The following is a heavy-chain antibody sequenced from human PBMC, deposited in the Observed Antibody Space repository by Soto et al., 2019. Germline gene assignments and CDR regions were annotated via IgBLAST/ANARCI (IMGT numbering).Heavy chain of an antibody. CDR2: IKNNTDAGET. J-gene: IGHJ6*02. V-gene: IGHV3-15*01. CDR1: GFTVSNSW. D-gene: IGHD6-13*01. Sequence: GGSLKLSCAASGFTVSNSWMHWVRQAPGKGLEWFGSIKNNTDAGETEYAANVKCRFTISRDNTKNTLQLQINRTKTEAISVYYCTTDPAGSSTWFALSAQHLGTHYCYYGMDVWGQGTTVTVSS. CDR3: TTDPAGSSTWFALSAQHLGTHYCYYGMDV.